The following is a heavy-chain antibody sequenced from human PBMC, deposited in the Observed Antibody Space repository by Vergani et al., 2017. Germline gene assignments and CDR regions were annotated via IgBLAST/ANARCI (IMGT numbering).Heavy chain of an antibody. V-gene: IGHV1-2*02. CDR2: INPNSGGT. CDR3: ARDSSGWYGDFGYFDY. CDR1: GYTFTGYY. Sequence: QVQLVQSGAEVKKPGASVKVSCKASGYTFTGYYMHWVRQAPGQGLEWMGWINPNSGGTNYAQKFQGRVTMTRDTSISTAYMELSRLRSDDTAVYYCARDSSGWYGDFGYFDYWGQGTLVTVSS. D-gene: IGHD6-19*01. J-gene: IGHJ4*02.